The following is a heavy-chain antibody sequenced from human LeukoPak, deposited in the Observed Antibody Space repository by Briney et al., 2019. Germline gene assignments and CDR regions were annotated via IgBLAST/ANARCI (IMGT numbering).Heavy chain of an antibody. CDR1: GGSISSYY. J-gene: IGHJ4*02. V-gene: IGHV4-59*01. CDR2: IYYSGST. D-gene: IGHD3-9*01. Sequence: SETLSLTCTVSGGSISSYYWSWIRQPPGKGLEWIGYIYYSGSTNYNPSLKSRVTISVDTSKNQFSLKLSSVTAADTAVYYCADYDILTGSSSYWGQGTLVTVSS. CDR3: ADYDILTGSSSY.